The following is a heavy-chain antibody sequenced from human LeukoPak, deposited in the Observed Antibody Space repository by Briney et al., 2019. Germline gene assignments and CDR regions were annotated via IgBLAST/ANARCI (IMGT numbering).Heavy chain of an antibody. CDR3: ARGSLQGLLDYFDY. D-gene: IGHD3-22*01. V-gene: IGHV1-8*03. CDR2: MNPNSGNT. J-gene: IGHJ4*02. CDR1: GYTFTSYD. Sequence: ASVKVSCKASGYTFTSYDINWVRQATGQGLEWMGWMNPNSGNTGYAQKFQGRVTITRNTSISTAYMELSSLRSEDTAVYYCARGSLQGLLDYFDYWGQGTLVTVSS.